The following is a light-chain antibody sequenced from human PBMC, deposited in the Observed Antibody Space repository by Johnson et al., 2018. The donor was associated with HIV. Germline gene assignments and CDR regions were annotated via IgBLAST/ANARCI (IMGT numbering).Light chain of an antibody. V-gene: IGLV1-51*02. CDR1: SSNIENNY. Sequence: PPSVSATPGPKVTISCSGSSSNIENNYVSWYQQLPETAPKLLIYENNKRPSGIPDRFSGSKSGTSATLGVTGLQTGDEADYFCGTWDSSLSAYVFRTGTKVTVL. CDR3: GTWDSSLSAYV. CDR2: ENN. J-gene: IGLJ1*01.